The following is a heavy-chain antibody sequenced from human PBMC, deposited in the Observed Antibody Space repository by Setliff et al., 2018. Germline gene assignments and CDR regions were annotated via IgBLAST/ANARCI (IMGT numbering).Heavy chain of an antibody. V-gene: IGHV4-34*01. CDR3: ARVSQYSSGWYYYYYYGMDV. CDR1: GGSISDYY. D-gene: IGHD6-19*01. Sequence: SETLSLTCGGYGGSISDYYWSWIRQPPGKGLEWIGEINHSGSTYYNPSLKSRVTISVDTSKNQFSLKLSSVTAADTAVYYCARVSQYSSGWYYYYYYGMDVWGQGTTVTVSS. J-gene: IGHJ6*02. CDR2: INHSGST.